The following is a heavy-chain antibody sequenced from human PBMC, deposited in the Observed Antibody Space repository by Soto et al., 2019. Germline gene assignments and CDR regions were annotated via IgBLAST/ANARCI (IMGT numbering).Heavy chain of an antibody. J-gene: IGHJ4*02. Sequence: EVQLVESGGGLVQPGGSLRLSCVASGFTVTGYWMHWVRQAPGKGLVWVSRIHTDGNTVYADSVKDRFIISRDNAKNTLYLQMNSLRAEDTGVYFCAAHRRGWKEDYWGQGTLVTVSS. D-gene: IGHD6-19*01. CDR1: GFTVTGYW. CDR2: IHTDGNT. CDR3: AAHRRGWKEDY. V-gene: IGHV3-74*01.